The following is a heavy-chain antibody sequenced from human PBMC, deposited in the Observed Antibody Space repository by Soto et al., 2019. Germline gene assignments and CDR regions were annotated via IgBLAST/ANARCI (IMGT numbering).Heavy chain of an antibody. D-gene: IGHD5-18*01. J-gene: IGHJ6*02. CDR3: TTLDTAMVESYYYGMDL. CDR2: IKSKTDGGTT. Sequence: PGGSLRLSCAASGFTFSNAWMSWVRQAPGEGLEWVGRIKSKTDGGTTDYAAPVKGRFTISRDDSKNTLYLQMNSLKTEDTAVYYCTTLDTAMVESYYYGMDLWRQGTTVTVSS. V-gene: IGHV3-15*01. CDR1: GFTFSNAW.